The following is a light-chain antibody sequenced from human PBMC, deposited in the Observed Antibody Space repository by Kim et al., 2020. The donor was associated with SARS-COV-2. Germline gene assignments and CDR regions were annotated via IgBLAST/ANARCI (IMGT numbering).Light chain of an antibody. J-gene: IGLJ3*02. CDR1: NMATRT. CDR3: QVWDSSSDHLV. Sequence: APGKTATMTGGGDNMATRTIHWYQQKPGQAPVVVIHYDTDRRSGIPERFSGSNSGKTANLTISRVEAGDEADYYCQVWDSSSDHLVFGGGTQLTVL. CDR2: YDT. V-gene: IGLV3-21*04.